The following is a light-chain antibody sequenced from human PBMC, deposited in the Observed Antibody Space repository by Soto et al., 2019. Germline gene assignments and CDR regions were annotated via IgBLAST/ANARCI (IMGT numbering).Light chain of an antibody. Sequence: EIVMTQSPATLSVSPGERATLSCRASQSISNNLAWYQHKPGQAPRLLIYGASTRATGIPAKFSGSGSGTEFTVTISSLQSEDCAVYYCQQYNGFPWTFGQGTKVEIK. CDR3: QQYNGFPWT. CDR2: GAS. V-gene: IGKV3-15*01. CDR1: QSISNN. J-gene: IGKJ1*01.